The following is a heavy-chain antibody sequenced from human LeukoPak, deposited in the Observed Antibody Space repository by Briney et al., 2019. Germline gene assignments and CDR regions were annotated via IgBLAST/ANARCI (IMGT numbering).Heavy chain of an antibody. CDR2: IKQDGSEK. D-gene: IGHD6-19*01. Sequence: GGSLRLSCAASGFTFSSYWMSWVRQAPGKGLEWVANIKQDGSEKYYVDSVKGRFTISRDNAKNSLYLQMNSLRAEDTAVYYYARDRRWAWVIGGIAVAGTKYWGQGTLVTVSS. V-gene: IGHV3-7*01. J-gene: IGHJ4*02. CDR1: GFTFSSYW. CDR3: ARDRRWAWVIGGIAVAGTKY.